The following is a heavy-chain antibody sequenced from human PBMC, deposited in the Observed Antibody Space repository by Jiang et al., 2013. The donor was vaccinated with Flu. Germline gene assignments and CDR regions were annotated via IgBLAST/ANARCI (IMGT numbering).Heavy chain of an antibody. CDR3: ARDPGYSSSWYSSYYYYGMDV. CDR2: IYYSGST. CDR1: GGSISSSSYY. Sequence: GSGLVKPSETLSLTCTVSGGSISSSSYYWGWIRQPPGKGLEWIGSIYYSGSTYYNPSLKSRVTISVDTSKNQFSLKLSSVTAADTAVYYCARDPGYSSSWYSSYYYYGMDVWGQGTT. D-gene: IGHD6-13*01. V-gene: IGHV4-39*07. J-gene: IGHJ6*02.